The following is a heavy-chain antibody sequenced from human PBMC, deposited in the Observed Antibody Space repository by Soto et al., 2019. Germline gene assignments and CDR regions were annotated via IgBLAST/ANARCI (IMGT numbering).Heavy chain of an antibody. Sequence: GGSLRLSCADSGFSFSSYGMHWVRQAPGKGLEWVAVISYDGSNKYYVDSVKGRFTISRDNSKNTLYLQMNSLRAEDTAVYYCAKDLPWFDPWGQGTLVTVS. CDR1: GFSFSSYG. J-gene: IGHJ5*02. CDR2: ISYDGSNK. V-gene: IGHV3-30*18. CDR3: AKDLPWFDP.